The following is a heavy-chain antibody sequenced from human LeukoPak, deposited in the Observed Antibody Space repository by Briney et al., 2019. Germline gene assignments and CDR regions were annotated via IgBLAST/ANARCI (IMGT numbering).Heavy chain of an antibody. D-gene: IGHD4-17*01. CDR2: IKQDGGEK. CDR3: ARITTMTTVATGGPFDY. Sequence: GGSLRLSCAASGFTFTSYWMSWVRQVPGKGLEWVANIKQDGGEKYYVDSVKGRFTISRDNAKNSLYLQMNSLRAEDTAVYYCARITTMTTVATGGPFDYWGQGTLVTVSS. V-gene: IGHV3-7*01. CDR1: GFTFTSYW. J-gene: IGHJ4*02.